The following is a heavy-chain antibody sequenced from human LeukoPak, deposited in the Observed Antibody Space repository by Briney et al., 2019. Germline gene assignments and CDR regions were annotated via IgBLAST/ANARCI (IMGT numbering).Heavy chain of an antibody. CDR2: INPKSGGT. CDR3: ARGRYSGSYYVDY. Sequence: ASVKVSWKTSGYTFTDFYIHWVRQAPVQGLEWMGWINPKSGGTNSAQKFQGRVTMTRDTSLSTVYMDLSSLRSDDTAVYYCARGRYSGSYYVDYWGQGTLVTVSS. D-gene: IGHD1-26*01. J-gene: IGHJ4*02. CDR1: GYTFTDFY. V-gene: IGHV1-2*02.